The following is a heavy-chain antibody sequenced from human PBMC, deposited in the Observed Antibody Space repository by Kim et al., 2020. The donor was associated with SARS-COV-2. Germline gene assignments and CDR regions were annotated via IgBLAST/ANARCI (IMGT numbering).Heavy chain of an antibody. V-gene: IGHV4-39*01. CDR1: GGSISSSSYY. J-gene: IGHJ5*02. CDR2: IYYSGST. CDR3: AFIVVVPAAINWFDP. Sequence: SETLSLTCTVSGGSISSSSYYWGWIRQPPGKGLEWIGSIYYSGSTYYNPSLKSRVTISVDTSKNQFSLKLSSVTAADTAVYYCAFIVVVPAAINWFDPWGQGTLVTVSS. D-gene: IGHD2-2*01.